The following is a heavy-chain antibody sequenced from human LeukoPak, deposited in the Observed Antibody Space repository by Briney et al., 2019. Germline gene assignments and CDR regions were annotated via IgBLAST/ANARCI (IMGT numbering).Heavy chain of an antibody. Sequence: GGSLRLSCAASGFTFDDYAMHWVRQAPGKGLEWVSGISWNSGSIGYADSVKGRFTISRDNAKNSLYLQMNSLRAEDTALYYCAKDMGITIFWAQGTLVTVSS. CDR2: ISWNSGSI. V-gene: IGHV3-9*01. CDR1: GFTFDDYA. CDR3: AKDMGITIF. D-gene: IGHD3-9*01. J-gene: IGHJ4*02.